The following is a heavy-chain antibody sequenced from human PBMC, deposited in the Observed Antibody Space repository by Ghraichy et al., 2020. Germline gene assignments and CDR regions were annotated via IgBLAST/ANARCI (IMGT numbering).Heavy chain of an antibody. CDR3: ASYGWWQQLHPFDY. D-gene: IGHD6-13*01. CDR2: IYYSGST. V-gene: IGHV4-39*01. Sequence: SETLSLTCTVSGGSISSSSYYWGWIRQPPGKGLEWIGSIYYSGSTYYNPSLKSRVTISVDTSKNQFSLKLSSVTAADTAVYYCASYGWWQQLHPFDYWGQGTLVTVSS. CDR1: GGSISSSSYY. J-gene: IGHJ4*02.